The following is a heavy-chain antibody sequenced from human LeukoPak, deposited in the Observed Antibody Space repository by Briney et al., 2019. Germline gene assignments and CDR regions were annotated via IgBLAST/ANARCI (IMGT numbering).Heavy chain of an antibody. J-gene: IGHJ6*03. CDR2: INPNSGNT. Sequence: GASVKVSCKASGYTFTSYDINWVRQAPGQGLEWMGWINPNSGNTSYAQKFQGRVTMTRDASISTAYMELSSLRSEDTAVYYCARADRRYCSSTSCYTRGLSGGYYYYYMDVWGKGTTVTVSS. D-gene: IGHD2-2*02. CDR1: GYTFTSYD. CDR3: ARADRRYCSSTSCYTRGLSGGYYYYYMDV. V-gene: IGHV1-8*01.